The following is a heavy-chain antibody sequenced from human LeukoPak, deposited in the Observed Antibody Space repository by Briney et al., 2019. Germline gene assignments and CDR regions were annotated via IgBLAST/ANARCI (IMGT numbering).Heavy chain of an antibody. J-gene: IGHJ4*02. V-gene: IGHV3-15*01. CDR2: IKNRSDGGAT. CDR3: TTVGSSWGFDY. CDR1: GFTFSAAW. D-gene: IGHD6-13*01. Sequence: GGSLRLSCAASGFTFSAAWMTWVRQTPGKGLECVGRIKNRSDGGATDYPTPVKDRFAISRDDSKNTLYLQMNSLKIEDTGVYYCTTVGSSWGFDYWGQGTLVTVSS.